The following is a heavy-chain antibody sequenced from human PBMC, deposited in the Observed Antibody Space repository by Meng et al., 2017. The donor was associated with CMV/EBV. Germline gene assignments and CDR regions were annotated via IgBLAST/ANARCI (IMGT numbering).Heavy chain of an antibody. CDR3: ARESSGFPLDY. D-gene: IGHD3-22*01. CDR2: ITTSGGT. V-gene: IGHV4-4*07. Sequence: LTCIVSGGSMSGHHWGWIRQPAGKGLEWLGRITTSGGTDYNPSLKSRVTVSIDTSKNQFSLILGPVTAADTAVYYCARESSGFPLDYWGQGTLVTVSS. J-gene: IGHJ4*02. CDR1: GGSMSGHH.